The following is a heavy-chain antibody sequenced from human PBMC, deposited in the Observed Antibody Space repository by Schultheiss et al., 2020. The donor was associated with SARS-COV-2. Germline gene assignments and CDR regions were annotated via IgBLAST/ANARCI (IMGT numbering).Heavy chain of an antibody. J-gene: IGHJ4*02. CDR3: ARAPQYGDYRDLDY. CDR2: INHSGST. Sequence: SETLSLTCAVYGGSFSGYYWSWIRQPPGKGLEWIGEINHSGSTNYNPSLKSRVTISVDTSKNQFSLKLSSVTAADTAVYYCARAPQYGDYRDLDYWGQGTLVTVSS. CDR1: GGSFSGYY. V-gene: IGHV4-34*01. D-gene: IGHD4-17*01.